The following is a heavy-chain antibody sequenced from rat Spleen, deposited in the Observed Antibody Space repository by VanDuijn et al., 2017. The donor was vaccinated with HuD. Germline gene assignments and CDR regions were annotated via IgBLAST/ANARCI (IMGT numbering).Heavy chain of an antibody. Sequence: EVQLQESGPGLVKPSQSLSLTCSVTAYSITSSYRWNWIRKFPGNKLEWMGYINSAGSTNYNPSLKSRISITRDTSKNQFFLQVNSVTTEDTATYYCTTRDYWGQGVMVTVSS. CDR2: INSAGST. D-gene: IGHD1-10*01. V-gene: IGHV3-3*01. CDR1: AYSITSSYR. J-gene: IGHJ2*01. CDR3: TTRDY.